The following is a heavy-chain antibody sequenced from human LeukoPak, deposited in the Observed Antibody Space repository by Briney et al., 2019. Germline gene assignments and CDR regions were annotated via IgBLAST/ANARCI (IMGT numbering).Heavy chain of an antibody. V-gene: IGHV1-46*01. CDR3: ATGITVAGTLSGHSYYFDS. Sequence: ASVKLSCKAAGYTFTTYDMHRGRHAPAQGLGWGWIINPSGGSAIYAKTFQGRVTMTRDTYTSTISMELSSLRPEDTDTHSYATGITVAGTLSGHSYYFDSCGQGTLVTVSS. J-gene: IGHJ4*02. CDR1: GYTFTTYD. D-gene: IGHD6-19*01. CDR2: INPSGGSA.